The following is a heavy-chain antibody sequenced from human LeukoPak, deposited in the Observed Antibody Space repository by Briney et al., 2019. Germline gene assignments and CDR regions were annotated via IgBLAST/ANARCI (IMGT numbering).Heavy chain of an antibody. CDR1: GYTFTSYG. Sequence: ASVKVSCKASGYTFTSYGISWVRQAPGQGLEWMGGIIPIFGTANYAQKFQGRVTITADKSTSTAYMELSSLRSEDTAVYYCARDKDYGDLAAGYWGQGTLVTVSS. V-gene: IGHV1-69*06. J-gene: IGHJ4*02. D-gene: IGHD4-17*01. CDR2: IIPIFGTA. CDR3: ARDKDYGDLAAGY.